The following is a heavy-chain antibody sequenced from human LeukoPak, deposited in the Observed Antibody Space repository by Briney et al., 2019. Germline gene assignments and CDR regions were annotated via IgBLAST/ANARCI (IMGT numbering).Heavy chain of an antibody. CDR3: ARGKQYYYASFDY. D-gene: IGHD3-10*01. CDR1: GGSISSYY. J-gene: IGHJ4*02. Sequence: KPSETLSRICAVSGGSISSYYWSWIRQPPGKGLEWIGNIYYSGSTNYNPSLKSRVTISVDTSKNQFSLKLSSVTAADTAVYYCARGKQYYYASFDYWGQGTLVTVSS. V-gene: IGHV4-59*01. CDR2: IYYSGST.